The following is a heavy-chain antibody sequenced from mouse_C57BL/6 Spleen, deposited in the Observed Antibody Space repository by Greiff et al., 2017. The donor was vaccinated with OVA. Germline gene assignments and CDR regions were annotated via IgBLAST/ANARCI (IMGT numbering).Heavy chain of an antibody. Sequence: EVKLQESGPELVKPGASVKISCKASGYTFTDYYMNWVKQSPGKSLEWIGDINPNNGGTSYNQKFKGKATLTVDKSSSTAYMELRSLTSEDSAVDYCARRGTAVGRYFDVWGTGTTVTVSS. V-gene: IGHV1-26*01. CDR3: ARRGTAVGRYFDV. CDR2: INPNNGGT. J-gene: IGHJ1*03. D-gene: IGHD1-1*01. CDR1: GYTFTDYY.